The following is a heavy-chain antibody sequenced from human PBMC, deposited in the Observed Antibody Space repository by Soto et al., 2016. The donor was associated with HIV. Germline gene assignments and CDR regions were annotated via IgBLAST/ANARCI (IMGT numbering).Heavy chain of an antibody. CDR3: ARGGVYGIPVAKGAWFDP. Sequence: QVQLVQSGAEVKKPGASVKVSCKASGYTFSSYDINWVRQATGQGLEWMGWMNPNSGNTGYAQKFQGRVTITRNTSISTAYMELSSLTSEDTAVYYCARGGVYGIPVAKGAWFDPWGQGTLVTVSS. CDR2: MNPNSGNT. CDR1: GYTFSSYD. J-gene: IGHJ5*02. D-gene: IGHD6-19*01. V-gene: IGHV1-8*03.